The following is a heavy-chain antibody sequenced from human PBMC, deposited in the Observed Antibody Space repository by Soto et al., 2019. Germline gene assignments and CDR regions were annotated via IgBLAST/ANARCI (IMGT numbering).Heavy chain of an antibody. Sequence: TGGYLRLSCTGSGFDFGDYYMSWIRQAPGKGLEWVSYIDSGDGTTYYTDSVKGRFTISRDNAKKTVYLQMSSLRVEDTALYYCVCSYYSSSWFLFDRWGQRTPVTVAS. V-gene: IGHV3-11*01. CDR1: GFDFGDYY. CDR3: VCSYYSSSWFLFDR. CDR2: IDSGDGTT. D-gene: IGHD6-13*01. J-gene: IGHJ4*02.